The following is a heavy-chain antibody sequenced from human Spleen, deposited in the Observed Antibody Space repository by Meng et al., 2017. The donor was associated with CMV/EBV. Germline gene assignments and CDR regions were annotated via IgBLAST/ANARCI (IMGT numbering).Heavy chain of an antibody. J-gene: IGHJ4*02. CDR3: AKATYRYGSGSYSFDY. Sequence: GESLKISCAASGFTFSSHAMSWVRQAPGKGLEWVSTISAGGGSTYYADSVKGRFTISRDNSKNTLFLQMNSLRAEDTAVYYCAKATYRYGSGSYSFDYWGQGSLVTVSS. D-gene: IGHD3-10*01. CDR1: GFTFSSHA. V-gene: IGHV3-23*01. CDR2: ISAGGGST.